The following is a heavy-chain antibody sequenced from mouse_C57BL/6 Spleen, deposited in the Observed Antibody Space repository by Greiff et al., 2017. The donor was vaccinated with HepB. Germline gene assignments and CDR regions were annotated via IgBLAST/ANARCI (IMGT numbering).Heavy chain of an antibody. CDR1: GYAFTNYL. Sequence: VKVVESGAELVRPGTSVKVSCKASGYAFTNYLIEWVKQRPGQGLEWIGVINPCSGGTNYNEKFKGKATLTADKSSSTAYMQLSSLTSEDSAVYVCARSGDYLDYWGQGTTLTVSS. J-gene: IGHJ2*01. CDR2: INPCSGGT. V-gene: IGHV1-54*01. CDR3: ARSGDYLDY.